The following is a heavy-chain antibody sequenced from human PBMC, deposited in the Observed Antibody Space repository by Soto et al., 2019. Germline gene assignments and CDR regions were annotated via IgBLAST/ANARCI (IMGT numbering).Heavy chain of an antibody. Sequence: QITLKESGPTLVKPTQTLTLTCTFSGFSLSTSGVAVGWICQPPGKALEWLALIYWDDDKRYSPSLKSRLTITKDTSKNQVVLTMTNMDPVDTATYYCAHRPPERGLATFDPWGQGTLVTVSS. D-gene: IGHD1-1*01. CDR3: AHRPPERGLATFDP. CDR1: GFSLSTSGVA. J-gene: IGHJ5*02. V-gene: IGHV2-5*02. CDR2: IYWDDDK.